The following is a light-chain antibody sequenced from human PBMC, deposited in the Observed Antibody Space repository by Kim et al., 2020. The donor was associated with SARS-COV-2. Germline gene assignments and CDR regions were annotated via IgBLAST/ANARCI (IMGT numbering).Light chain of an antibody. Sequence: DFQMTQSPSSLSASVGDTVTITCRASQGFDNYLAWYQQRPGKVPKFLIYGASTLQSGVPSRFSGSGSGTYSTLTISSLQPEDVGTYYCQKFNSAPLTFGGGTKVDIK. CDR1: QGFDNY. CDR2: GAS. J-gene: IGKJ4*01. CDR3: QKFNSAPLT. V-gene: IGKV1-27*01.